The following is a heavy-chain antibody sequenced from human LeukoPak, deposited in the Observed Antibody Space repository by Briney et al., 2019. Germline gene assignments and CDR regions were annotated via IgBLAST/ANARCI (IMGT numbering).Heavy chain of an antibody. V-gene: IGHV1-18*01. CDR3: ARVPTGTELYYYYIDV. Sequence: GASVKVSCKASGYTFTSYGISWVRQAPGQGLEWMGWISAYNGNTNYAQKLQGRVTMTTDTSTSTAYMELRSLRSDDTAVYYCARVPTGTELYYYYIDVWGKGTTVTVSS. D-gene: IGHD1-1*01. CDR1: GYTFTSYG. J-gene: IGHJ6*03. CDR2: ISAYNGNT.